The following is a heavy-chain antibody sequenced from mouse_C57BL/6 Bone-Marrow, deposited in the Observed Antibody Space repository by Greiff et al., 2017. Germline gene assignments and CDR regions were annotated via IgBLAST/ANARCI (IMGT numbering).Heavy chain of an antibody. V-gene: IGHV6-6*01. J-gene: IGHJ4*01. CDR1: GFTFSDAW. Sequence: EVKLMESGGGLVQPGGSMKLSCAASGFTFSDAWMDWVRQSPEKGLEWVAEIRNKANNHATYYAESVKGRFTISRDDSKSSVYLQMNSLRAEDTGIYYCTRPSKPYYYAMDYWGQGTSVTVSS. CDR3: TRPSKPYYYAMDY. CDR2: IRNKANNHAT.